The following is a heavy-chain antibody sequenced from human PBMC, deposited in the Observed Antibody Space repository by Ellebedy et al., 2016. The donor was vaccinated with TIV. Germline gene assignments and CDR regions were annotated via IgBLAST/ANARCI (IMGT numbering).Heavy chain of an antibody. CDR3: ARDKGSRRWKWSYDYYGMDV. D-gene: IGHD6-13*01. Sequence: PGGSLRLSCAASGFTFSSYGMHWIRQAPGKGLEWVAVIWYDGSNKYYADSVKGRFTISRDNSKNTLYLQMNSLRAEDTAVYDCARDKGSRRWKWSYDYYGMDVWGQGTTVTVSS. J-gene: IGHJ6*02. CDR1: GFTFSSYG. V-gene: IGHV3-33*08. CDR2: IWYDGSNK.